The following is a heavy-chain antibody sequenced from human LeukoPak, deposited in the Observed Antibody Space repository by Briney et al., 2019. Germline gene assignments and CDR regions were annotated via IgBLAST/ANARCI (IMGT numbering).Heavy chain of an antibody. CDR1: GFTFSSYG. Sequence: PGRSLRLSCAASGFTFSSYGMHWVRQAPGKGLEWVAVISYDGSNKYYADSVKGRFTISRDNSKNTLYLQMNSLRAEDTAVYYCAKVGSSGYYLNYWGQGTLVTVSS. CDR3: AKVGSSGYYLNY. D-gene: IGHD3-22*01. J-gene: IGHJ4*02. CDR2: ISYDGSNK. V-gene: IGHV3-30*18.